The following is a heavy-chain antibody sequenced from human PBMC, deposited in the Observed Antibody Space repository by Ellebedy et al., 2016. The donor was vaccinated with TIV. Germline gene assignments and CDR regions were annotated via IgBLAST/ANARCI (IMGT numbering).Heavy chain of an antibody. CDR2: IRQEGDEI. V-gene: IGHV3-7*01. CDR3: ARRASYGDYAVQVNPWFDP. D-gene: IGHD4-17*01. CDR1: GFNFRSYW. J-gene: IGHJ5*02. Sequence: GESLKISCAASGFNFRSYWMTWVRQAPGKGLEWVAKIRQEGDEIYYVESVKGRDTISRYNAKNSLFLQMNSLRVEDTAVYYGARRASYGDYAVQVNPWFDPWGQGTLVTVSS.